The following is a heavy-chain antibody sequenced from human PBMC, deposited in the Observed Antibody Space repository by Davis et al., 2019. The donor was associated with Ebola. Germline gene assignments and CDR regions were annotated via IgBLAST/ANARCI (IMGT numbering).Heavy chain of an antibody. D-gene: IGHD3/OR15-3a*01. Sequence: SETLSLTCTVSGGSISSYHWTWIRQPPGKGLEWIGYFYYTGSTNYNPSLKSRATMSVDKSKNHFYLRLSSVTAADTAIYYCARSGETDFWAGSLSPNWLDPWGQGTLVTVSS. CDR1: GGSISSYH. CDR3: ARSGETDFWAGSLSPNWLDP. J-gene: IGHJ5*02. V-gene: IGHV4-59*12. CDR2: FYYTGST.